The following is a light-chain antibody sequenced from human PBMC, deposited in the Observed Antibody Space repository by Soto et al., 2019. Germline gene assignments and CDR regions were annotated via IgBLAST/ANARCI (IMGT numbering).Light chain of an antibody. CDR3: QQYGSPPFS. Sequence: DTVLTQSPGTLSLSPGERSTLSGRASQSVTSRNLAWYQQKPGQAPSLLIYGASNRAAGIPDRFSGSGSGTDFTLTISRLEPEDFAVYFCQQYGSPPFSFGQGTKVEIK. V-gene: IGKV3-20*01. J-gene: IGKJ2*03. CDR2: GAS. CDR1: QSVTSRN.